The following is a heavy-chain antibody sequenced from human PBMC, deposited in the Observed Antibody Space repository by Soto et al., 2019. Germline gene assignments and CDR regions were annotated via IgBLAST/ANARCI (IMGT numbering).Heavy chain of an antibody. J-gene: IGHJ6*02. D-gene: IGHD2-15*01. CDR2: IIPISGTT. CDR3: ARGYCSGGNCYSGMDV. CDR1: GGTFSTHA. Sequence: SVKVSCKASGGTFSTHAIIWLRQAPGHGLEWMGGIIPISGTTYYTQKFQGRVTITADEPTSTAFMELSSLKSEDTAVFYCARGYCSGGNCYSGMDVWGQGTMVTVSS. V-gene: IGHV1-69*13.